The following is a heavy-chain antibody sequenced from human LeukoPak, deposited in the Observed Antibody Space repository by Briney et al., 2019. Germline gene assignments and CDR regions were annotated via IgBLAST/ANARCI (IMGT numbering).Heavy chain of an antibody. CDR3: AKDGGTTGYYYYYIDV. D-gene: IGHD1-7*01. Sequence: PGGSLRLSCAASGFTFSSYAMSWVRQAPGKGLEWVSAISGSGGSTYYADSVKGRFTISRDNSKNTLYLQMNSLRAEDTAVYYCAKDGGTTGYYYYYIDVWGKGTTVTVSS. J-gene: IGHJ6*03. V-gene: IGHV3-23*01. CDR1: GFTFSSYA. CDR2: ISGSGGST.